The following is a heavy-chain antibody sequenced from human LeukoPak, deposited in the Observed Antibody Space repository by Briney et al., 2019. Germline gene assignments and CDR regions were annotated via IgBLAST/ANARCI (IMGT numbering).Heavy chain of an antibody. CDR2: ISSSGSTI. D-gene: IGHD4-17*01. Sequence: GGSLRLSCAASGFTFSSYEMNWVRQAPGKGLEWVSYISSSGSTIYYADSVKGRFTISRDNSKNTLYLQMNSLRAEGTAVYYCAKDNGVYGDYYGYNWFDPWGQGTLVTVSS. J-gene: IGHJ5*02. CDR3: AKDNGVYGDYYGYNWFDP. CDR1: GFTFSSYE. V-gene: IGHV3-48*03.